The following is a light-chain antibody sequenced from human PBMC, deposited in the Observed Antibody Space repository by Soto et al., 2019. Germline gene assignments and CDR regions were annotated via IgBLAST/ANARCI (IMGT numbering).Light chain of an antibody. CDR3: QQCHKWPRIT. Sequence: EIVMTQSPATLSVSPGEGATLSCRASENVDTNLSWYQHKPCQAPRLLIYGASTRAAGVPARFSGSGSGTEFTLTISSLESEDVAVYYCQQCHKWPRITFGPGTRLEIK. V-gene: IGKV3-15*01. J-gene: IGKJ5*01. CDR2: GAS. CDR1: ENVDTN.